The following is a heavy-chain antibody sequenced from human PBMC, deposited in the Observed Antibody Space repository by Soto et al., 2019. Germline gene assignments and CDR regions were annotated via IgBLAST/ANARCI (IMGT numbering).Heavy chain of an antibody. CDR2: IGIGGDT. V-gene: IGHV3-13*01. Sequence: GGSLRLSCAASEFTFGSSDMHWVRQATGKGLEWVSAIGIGGDTYYPGSVKGRFTISRENAKNSLYLQMNSLRAGDTAVYYCARARYGGYYDYWGQGTLVTVSS. CDR1: EFTFGSSD. D-gene: IGHD1-26*01. CDR3: ARARYGGYYDY. J-gene: IGHJ4*02.